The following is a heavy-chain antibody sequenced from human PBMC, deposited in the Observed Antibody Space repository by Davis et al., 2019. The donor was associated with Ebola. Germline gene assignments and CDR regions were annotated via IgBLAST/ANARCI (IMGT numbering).Heavy chain of an antibody. V-gene: IGHV3-21*01. CDR3: ARQRSSWPYP. D-gene: IGHD6-13*01. CDR2: ISSSSSYI. CDR1: GFTFSSYS. Sequence: GESLKISCAASGFTFSSYSMNWVRQAPGKGLEWVSSISSSSSYIYYADSVKGRFTISRDNAKNSLTLQMNSLGADDTAVYYCARQRSSWPYPWGQGTLVTVSS. J-gene: IGHJ5*02.